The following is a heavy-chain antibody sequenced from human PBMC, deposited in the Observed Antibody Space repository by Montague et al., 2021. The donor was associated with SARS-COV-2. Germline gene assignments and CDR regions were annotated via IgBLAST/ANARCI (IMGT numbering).Heavy chain of an antibody. J-gene: IGHJ6*02. Sequence: ETLSLTCSVACGSISSTSYDWGWIRQPPGKGLEWIGSIYYSGSTXYKPSVRSRVTISVDTSKNQFSLKLSSVTAADTAVYYCESPIVVVTAPNYYGMDVWGQGTTVTV. CDR1: CGSISSTSYD. CDR2: IYYSGST. V-gene: IGHV4-39*01. D-gene: IGHD2-21*02. CDR3: ESPIVVVTAPNYYGMDV.